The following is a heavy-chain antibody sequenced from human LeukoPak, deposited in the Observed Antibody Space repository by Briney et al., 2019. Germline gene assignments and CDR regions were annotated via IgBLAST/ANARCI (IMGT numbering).Heavy chain of an antibody. CDR1: GFTFSSYS. CDR2: ISSSSSHI. Sequence: GGSLRLSCAASGFTFSSYSMNWVRQAPGKGLEWVSSISSSSSHIYYADSVKGRFTISRDNAKNSLYLQMNSLRAEDTAVYYCARSWVDSSGSYYFDYWGQGTLVTVSS. D-gene: IGHD3-22*01. CDR3: ARSWVDSSGSYYFDY. J-gene: IGHJ4*02. V-gene: IGHV3-21*01.